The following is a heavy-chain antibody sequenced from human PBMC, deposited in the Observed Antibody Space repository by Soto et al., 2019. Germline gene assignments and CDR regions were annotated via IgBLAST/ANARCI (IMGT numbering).Heavy chain of an antibody. CDR3: ARSYGSWSYYPYNWFDP. CDR2: IIPIFGTA. D-gene: IGHD3-10*01. V-gene: IGHV1-69*13. Sequence: SVKVSCNASGDTFSNYAINWVLQAPGQGLEWIRGIIPIFGTANYAQKFQGRVKITADEFTSTAYMELSSLRSEDTAVYYCARSYGSWSYYPYNWFDPWGQGTLVTVYS. CDR1: GDTFSNYA. J-gene: IGHJ5*02.